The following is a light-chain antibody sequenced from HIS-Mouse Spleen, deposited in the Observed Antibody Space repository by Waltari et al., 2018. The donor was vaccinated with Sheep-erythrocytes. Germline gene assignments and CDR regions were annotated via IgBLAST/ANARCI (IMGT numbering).Light chain of an antibody. J-gene: IGLJ3*02. CDR2: EVS. Sequence: QSALTQPASVSVSPGQSITISCPGTSSDVGGYNYVSWYQQHPGKAPKLMIYEVSNRPSGVSNRFSGSKSGNTASLTISGLQAEDEADYYCCSYAGSSTPWVFGGGTKLTVL. CDR3: CSYAGSSTPWV. V-gene: IGLV2-14*01. CDR1: SSDVGGYNY.